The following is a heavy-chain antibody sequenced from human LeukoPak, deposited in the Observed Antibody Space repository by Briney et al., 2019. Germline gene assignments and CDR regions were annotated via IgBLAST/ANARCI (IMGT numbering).Heavy chain of an antibody. J-gene: IGHJ6*04. CDR2: INNSGSA. V-gene: IGHV4-34*01. Sequence: SETLSLTCAVYGGSFSTYYWSWVRQPPGSGLGWSGEINNSGSANYNPSLKSRVTVSIDTSKNQFSLKLSSVTAADTAIYFCARHGLGRGVYITRQYNYYMDVWGTGTTVTVSS. D-gene: IGHD3-10*01. CDR3: ARHGLGRGVYITRQYNYYMDV. CDR1: GGSFSTYY.